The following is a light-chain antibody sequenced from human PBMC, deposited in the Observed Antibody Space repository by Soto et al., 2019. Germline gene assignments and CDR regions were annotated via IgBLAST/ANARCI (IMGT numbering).Light chain of an antibody. V-gene: IGKV3-15*01. CDR2: GAS. CDR1: ESVNRN. CDR3: QQYNNWPPWT. Sequence: ETVMTQSPATLSVSPGERATLSCRASESVNRNLAWYKQKPGQAPRLLIYGASTRATSISARFSGSGSGTEFTLTISSLQSEDFAVYYCQQYNNWPPWTFGQGTKVEIK. J-gene: IGKJ1*01.